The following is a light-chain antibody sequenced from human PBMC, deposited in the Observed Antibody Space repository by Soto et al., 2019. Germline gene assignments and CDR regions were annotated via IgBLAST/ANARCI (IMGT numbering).Light chain of an antibody. CDR3: QEYNKWPRK. CDR1: QCVMTN. J-gene: IGKJ1*01. V-gene: IGKV3-15*01. Sequence: EIVTTQAPATLSVSLVERPTLTSTASQCVMTNLVWYQPKPGQAPRIITYGASTRAAISPARFSGSGSGTEFTLTINSLQSEAFAVYYCQEYNKWPRKFGQGTEVDI. CDR2: GAS.